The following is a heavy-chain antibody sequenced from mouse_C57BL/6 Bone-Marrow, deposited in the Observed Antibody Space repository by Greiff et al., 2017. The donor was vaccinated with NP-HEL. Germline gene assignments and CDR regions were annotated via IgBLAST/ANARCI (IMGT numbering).Heavy chain of an antibody. Sequence: VQLQESGAELARPGASVKLSCKASGYTFTSYGISWVKQRTGQGLEWIGEIYPRSGNTYYNEKFKGKATLTADKSSSTAYMELRSLTSEDSAVYFCARRRIWRGFAYWGQGTLVTVSA. V-gene: IGHV1-81*01. D-gene: IGHD1-1*02. J-gene: IGHJ3*01. CDR2: IYPRSGNT. CDR1: GYTFTSYG. CDR3: ARRRIWRGFAY.